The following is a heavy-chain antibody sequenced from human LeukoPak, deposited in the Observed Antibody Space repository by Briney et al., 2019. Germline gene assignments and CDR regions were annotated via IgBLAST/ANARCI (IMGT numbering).Heavy chain of an antibody. D-gene: IGHD3-22*01. V-gene: IGHV4-31*03. Sequence: PSQTLSLTGTVSGGSISSGGYYWSWIRQHPGKGLEWIGYIYYSGSTYYNPSLKSRVTISVDTSKNQFSLKLSSVTAADTAVYYCARLMGHYYDSSGYYWFDYWGQGTLVTVSS. CDR1: GGSISSGGYY. CDR2: IYYSGST. J-gene: IGHJ4*02. CDR3: ARLMGHYYDSSGYYWFDY.